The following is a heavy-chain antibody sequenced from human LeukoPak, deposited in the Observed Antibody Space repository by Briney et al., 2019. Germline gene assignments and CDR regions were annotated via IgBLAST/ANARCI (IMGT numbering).Heavy chain of an antibody. CDR1: GYTFTGYY. V-gene: IGHV1-2*02. D-gene: IGHD2-2*01. CDR2: INPNSGGT. Sequence: ASVKVSCKASGYTFTGYYMHWVRQAPGQGLEWMGWINPNSGGTNYAQKFQGRVTMTRDTSISTAYMELSRLRSEDTAVYYCARVPAARGGYYYYMDVWGKGTTVTVSS. J-gene: IGHJ6*03. CDR3: ARVPAARGGYYYYMDV.